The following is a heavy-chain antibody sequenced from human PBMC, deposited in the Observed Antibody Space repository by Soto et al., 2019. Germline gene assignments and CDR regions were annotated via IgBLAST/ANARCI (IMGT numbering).Heavy chain of an antibody. CDR3: ARNRGCSSTSCSHNWFDP. J-gene: IGHJ5*02. CDR2: IYHSGST. Sequence: SETLSLTCAVSGGSISSSDWWRWVRQPPGKGLGWIGEIYHSGSTNYNPSLKSRVTISVDKSKNQFSLKLSSVTATDTAVYYCARNRGCSSTSCSHNWFDPWGHGTLVSRSS. D-gene: IGHD2-2*01. CDR1: GGSISSSDW. V-gene: IGHV4-4*02.